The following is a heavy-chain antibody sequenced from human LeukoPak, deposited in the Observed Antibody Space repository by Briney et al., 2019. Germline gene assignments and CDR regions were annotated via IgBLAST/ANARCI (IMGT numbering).Heavy chain of an antibody. J-gene: IGHJ4*02. CDR3: ASSYDYVWGSYRYVFAY. D-gene: IGHD3-16*02. CDR1: GFTFRSYS. CDR2: IISSSSHI. V-gene: IGHV3-21*01. Sequence: GGSLRLSCAASGFTFRSYSMNWVRQAPGKGLEWVSSIISSSSHIYYADSVKGRFTISRDNAKNSLYLQMNSLRAEDTAVYYCASSYDYVWGSYRYVFAYWGQGTLVTVSS.